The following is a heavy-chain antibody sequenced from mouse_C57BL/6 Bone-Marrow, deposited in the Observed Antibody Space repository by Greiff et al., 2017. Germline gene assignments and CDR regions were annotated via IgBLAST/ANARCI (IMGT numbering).Heavy chain of an antibody. J-gene: IGHJ3*01. V-gene: IGHV1-75*01. CDR2: IFLGSGST. D-gene: IGHD1-1*01. CDR1: AYTSPDYY. Sequence: QVQLQQFGPELVKLGVSVKIPSKPSAYTSPDYYLNWVKQRPGQGFEWIGWIFLGSGSTYYNEKFKGKATLTVDKSSSTASMLLSSLTSEDSAVYFCALLLRAYWGQGTLVTVSA. CDR3: ALLLRAY.